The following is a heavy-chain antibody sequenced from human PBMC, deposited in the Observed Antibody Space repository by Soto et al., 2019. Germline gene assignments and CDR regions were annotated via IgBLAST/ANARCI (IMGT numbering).Heavy chain of an antibody. CDR2: INPNSGGT. CDR3: ARDADMGDTLGYCSGGSCWPNWFGP. V-gene: IGHV1-2*04. D-gene: IGHD2-15*01. Sequence: ASVKVSCKASGYTFTGYYMHWVRQAPGQGLEWMGWINPNSGGTNYAQKFQGWVTMTRDTSISTAYMELSRLRSDDTAVYYCARDADMGDTLGYCSGGSCWPNWFGPWGQGTLVTVSS. J-gene: IGHJ5*02. CDR1: GYTFTGYY.